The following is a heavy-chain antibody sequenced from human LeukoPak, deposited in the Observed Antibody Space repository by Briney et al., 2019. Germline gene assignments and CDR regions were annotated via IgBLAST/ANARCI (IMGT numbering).Heavy chain of an antibody. Sequence: SETLSLTCSVSGGSMRSYYWSWIRQPPGKGLEWIGYIYYSGSTNYNPSLESRVTISIDTSKNQFSLKLSSVTAADTAVYYCARAPGGYGSGSRGAFDIWGQGTMVTVSS. D-gene: IGHD3-10*01. V-gene: IGHV4-59*01. CDR3: ARAPGGYGSGSRGAFDI. CDR1: GGSMRSYY. J-gene: IGHJ3*02. CDR2: IYYSGST.